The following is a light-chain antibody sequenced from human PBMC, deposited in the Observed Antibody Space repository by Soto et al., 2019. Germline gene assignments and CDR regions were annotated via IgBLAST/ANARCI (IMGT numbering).Light chain of an antibody. J-gene: IGLJ1*01. CDR3: ATWDDSLSNYV. Sequence: QSVLTQPPSASGTPGQRVTISCSRSSSNIGTNTVNWYQCLPGTAPRLLIYSNDQRPSGVPDRFSVSKSGTSASLAISGLQSEDEADYYCATWDDSLSNYVFGTGTKLTVL. CDR2: SND. CDR1: SSNIGTNT. V-gene: IGLV1-44*01.